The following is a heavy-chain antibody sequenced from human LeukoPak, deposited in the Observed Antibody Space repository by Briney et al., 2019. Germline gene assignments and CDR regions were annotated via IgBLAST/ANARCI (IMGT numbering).Heavy chain of an antibody. D-gene: IGHD5/OR15-5a*01. Sequence: GGSLRLSCAASGFTVSSNYMSWVRQAPGKGLEWVAVISYDGSNKYYADSVKGRFTISRDNSKNTLYLQMNSLRTEDTAVYYCARAALSPYWGQGTLVTVSS. J-gene: IGHJ4*02. V-gene: IGHV3-30-3*01. CDR2: ISYDGSNK. CDR1: GFTVSSNY. CDR3: ARAALSPY.